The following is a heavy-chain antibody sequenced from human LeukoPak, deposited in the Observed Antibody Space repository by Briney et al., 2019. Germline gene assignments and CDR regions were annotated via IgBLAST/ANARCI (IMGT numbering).Heavy chain of an antibody. Sequence: WGSLGIFRGASWLPFCSYALSLGRPAPGEGVGWVSTISGSGDGTYYADSVKGRFTISRDNSKSTLYLQMNSLRAEDTAVYYCAKGWSVVAATPNFDYWGQGTLVTVSS. V-gene: IGHV3-23*01. D-gene: IGHD2-15*01. J-gene: IGHJ4*02. CDR3: AKGWSVVAATPNFDY. CDR1: WLPFCSYA. CDR2: ISGSGDGT.